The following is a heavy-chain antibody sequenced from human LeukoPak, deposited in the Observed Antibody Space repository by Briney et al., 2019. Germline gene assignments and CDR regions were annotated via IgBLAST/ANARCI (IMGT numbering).Heavy chain of an antibody. CDR3: AKVPYSSGSDYFDY. J-gene: IGHJ4*02. Sequence: GRSLSLSCATSVVTFRSDAMGGVRHTPEKGLEWVSAISGSGGSTYYADSVKGRFTISRDNSKNTLYLQMNSLRAEDTAVYYCAKVPYSSGSDYFDYWGQGTLVTVSS. D-gene: IGHD6-19*01. CDR2: ISGSGGST. CDR1: VVTFRSDA. V-gene: IGHV3-23*01.